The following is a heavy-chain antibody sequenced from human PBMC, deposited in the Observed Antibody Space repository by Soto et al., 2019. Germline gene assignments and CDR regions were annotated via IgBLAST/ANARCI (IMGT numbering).Heavy chain of an antibody. D-gene: IGHD1-7*01. Sequence: GESLKISCKGSGYSFTSYWIGWVRQMPGKGLEWMGIIYPGDSDTRYSPSFQGQVTISADKSISTAYLQWSSLKASDTAMYYCARRELLRRLYYYGMDVWGQGTTVTVSS. CDR1: GYSFTSYW. CDR3: ARRELLRRLYYYGMDV. J-gene: IGHJ6*02. CDR2: IYPGDSDT. V-gene: IGHV5-51*01.